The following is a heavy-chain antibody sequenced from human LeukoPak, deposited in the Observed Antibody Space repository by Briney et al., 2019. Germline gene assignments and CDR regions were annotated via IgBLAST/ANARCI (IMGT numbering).Heavy chain of an antibody. J-gene: IGHJ1*01. Sequence: GGSLRLSCAASGFTFSGYSMNWVRQAPGKGLEWVSSISTDSNYIYYADSVKGRFTISRDNAKMSLYLQMNSLRVEDTAVYYCATYSTRNAREFQSWGQGTLVTVSS. CDR3: ATYSTRNAREFQS. CDR2: ISTDSNYI. CDR1: GFTFSGYS. V-gene: IGHV3-21*01. D-gene: IGHD4-11*01.